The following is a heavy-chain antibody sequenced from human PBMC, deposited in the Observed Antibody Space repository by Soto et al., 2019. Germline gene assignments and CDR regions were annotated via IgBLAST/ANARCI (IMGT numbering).Heavy chain of an antibody. Sequence: AETLSLTCTVSGGSLSSYYRSWIRQPPGKGLEWIGYIYYSGSTNYNPSLKSRVTISVDTSKNQFSLKLSSVTAADTAVYYCARDGMSPAATTYYYYYYMDVWGKGTTVTVSS. CDR3: ARDGMSPAATTYYYYYYMDV. V-gene: IGHV4-59*01. CDR2: IYYSGST. J-gene: IGHJ6*03. D-gene: IGHD2-2*01. CDR1: GGSLSSYY.